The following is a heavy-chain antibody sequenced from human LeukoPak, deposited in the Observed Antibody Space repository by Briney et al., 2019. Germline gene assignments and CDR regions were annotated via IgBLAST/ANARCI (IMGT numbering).Heavy chain of an antibody. CDR1: GFTFSAYW. Sequence: QPGGSLRLSCAASGFTFSAYWMHWVRQAPGKGLVWVSRIDSGGISSNYADSVKGRFTISRDNAKNTLYLQMNSLRAEDTAVYYCARDRNYSPDYWGQETLVTVSS. V-gene: IGHV3-74*01. J-gene: IGHJ4*02. CDR3: ARDRNYSPDY. CDR2: IDSGGISS. D-gene: IGHD2-21*01.